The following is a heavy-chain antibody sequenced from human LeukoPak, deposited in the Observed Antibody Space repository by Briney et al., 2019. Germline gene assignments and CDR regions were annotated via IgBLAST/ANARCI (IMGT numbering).Heavy chain of an antibody. CDR1: GFTFNTYW. D-gene: IGHD3-22*01. CDR2: MNQDGRDR. J-gene: IGHJ5*02. CDR3: ARELGGVLYYYDSSEENWFDP. V-gene: IGHV3-7*03. Sequence: GGSLRLSCAASGFTFNTYWMSWVRQAPGKGLEWVANMNQDGRDRYYVDSVKGRFTISRDNSKNTLYLQMNSLRAEDTAVYYCARELGGVLYYYDSSEENWFDPWGQGTLVTVSS.